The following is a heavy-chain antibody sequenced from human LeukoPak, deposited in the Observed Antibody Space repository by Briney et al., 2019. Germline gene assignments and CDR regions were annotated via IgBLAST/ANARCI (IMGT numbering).Heavy chain of an antibody. J-gene: IGHJ4*02. Sequence: ASVKLSCTASGYSFTDHYLHWLRQAPGHGLKWMAWIHPKTGVTNYAERIQCRLSLTRDTSITTLYMELNSLTSDDTAVYYCARDHHCGPDYWGQGTLVSVSS. CDR1: GYSFTDHY. D-gene: IGHD2-21*01. CDR3: ARDHHCGPDY. V-gene: IGHV1-2*02. CDR2: IHPKTGVT.